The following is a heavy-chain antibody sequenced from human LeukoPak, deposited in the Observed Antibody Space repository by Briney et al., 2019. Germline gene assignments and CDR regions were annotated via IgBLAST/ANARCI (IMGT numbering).Heavy chain of an antibody. Sequence: SVKVSCKASGGTXSSYAISWVRQAPGQGLEWMGGIIPIFGTANYAQKFQGRVTITADESTSTAYMELSSLRSEDTAVYYCARDESGDYGDYQADYWGQGTLVTVSS. CDR1: GGTXSSYA. CDR2: IIPIFGTA. D-gene: IGHD4-17*01. J-gene: IGHJ4*02. CDR3: ARDESGDYGDYQADY. V-gene: IGHV1-69*13.